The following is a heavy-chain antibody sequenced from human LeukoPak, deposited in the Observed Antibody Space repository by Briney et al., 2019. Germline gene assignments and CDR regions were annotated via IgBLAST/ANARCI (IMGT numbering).Heavy chain of an antibody. V-gene: IGHV3-23*01. J-gene: IGHJ4*02. D-gene: IGHD1-26*01. CDR2: ISSSGGTT. Sequence: GGSLRLSCAASGFTFGSYAVNWVRQAPGKGLEWVSAISSSGGTTYYADSVKGRFSISRDNSKNMLYLQMNSLRAGDTAVYYCATYIGAIGYWGQGTLVTVSS. CDR3: ATYIGAIGY. CDR1: GFTFGSYA.